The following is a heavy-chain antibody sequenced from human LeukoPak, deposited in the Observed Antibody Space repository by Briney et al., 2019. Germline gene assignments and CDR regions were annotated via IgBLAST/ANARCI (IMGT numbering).Heavy chain of an antibody. CDR1: GGSISSSNYY. V-gene: IGHV4-61*05. J-gene: IGHJ3*02. D-gene: IGHD3-10*01. CDR3: ARVSSDYGSGTYAFDI. Sequence: SETLSLTCTVSGGSISSSNYYWGWIRQLPGKGLEWIGYIYYSGSTNYNPSLKSRVTISVDTSKNQFSLKLSSVTAADTAVYYCARVSSDYGSGTYAFDIWGQGTMVTVSS. CDR2: IYYSGST.